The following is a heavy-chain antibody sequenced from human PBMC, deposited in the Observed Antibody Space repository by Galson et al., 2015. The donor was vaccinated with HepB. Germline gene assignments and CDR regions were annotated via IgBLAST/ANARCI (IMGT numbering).Heavy chain of an antibody. Sequence: SLRLSCAASGFTVSSNYMSWVRQAPGKGLELVSVIYSGGSTYYADSVKGRFTISRDNSKNTLYLQMNSLRAEDTAVYYCARQKAGWFDPWGQGTLVTVSS. V-gene: IGHV3-53*01. CDR3: ARQKAGWFDP. D-gene: IGHD6-19*01. J-gene: IGHJ5*02. CDR2: IYSGGST. CDR1: GFTVSSNY.